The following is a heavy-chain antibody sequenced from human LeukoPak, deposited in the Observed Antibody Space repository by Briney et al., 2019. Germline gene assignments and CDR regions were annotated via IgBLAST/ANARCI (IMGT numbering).Heavy chain of an antibody. D-gene: IGHD3-22*01. Sequence: GESLKISCQGSGNSFIGYWFGWVRQMPGKGLEWMGIIYPGDSDTRYSPSFQGQVTISADKSISTAYLQWSSLKASDTAMYYCARLVRSSSGYYYNYWGQGTLVTVSS. CDR2: IYPGDSDT. V-gene: IGHV5-51*01. CDR3: ARLVRSSSGYYYNY. J-gene: IGHJ4*02. CDR1: GNSFIGYW.